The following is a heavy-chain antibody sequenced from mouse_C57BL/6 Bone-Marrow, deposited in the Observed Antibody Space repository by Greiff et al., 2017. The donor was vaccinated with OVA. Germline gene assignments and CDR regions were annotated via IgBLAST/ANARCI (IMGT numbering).Heavy chain of an antibody. CDR1: GYTFTDYY. CDR2: IYPGSGNT. Sequence: VQLQQSGAELVRPGASVKLSCKASGYTFTDYYINWVKQRPGQGLEWIARIYPGSGNTYYNEKFKGKATLTAEKSSSTAYMQLSSLTSEDSAVYFCARSSPFAYWGQGTLVTVSA. CDR3: ARSSPFAY. V-gene: IGHV1-76*01. J-gene: IGHJ3*01.